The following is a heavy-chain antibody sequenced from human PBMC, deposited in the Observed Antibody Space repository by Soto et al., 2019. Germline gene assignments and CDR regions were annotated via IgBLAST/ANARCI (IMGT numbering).Heavy chain of an antibody. V-gene: IGHV1-69*01. D-gene: IGHD3-22*01. CDR3: ARHYDSSGYYFDY. Sequence: VQLVQSGAEVKKTGSSVKVSCKASGGTFSSYAISWVRQAPGQGLEWMGVIIPIFGTANYAQKFHGRVTITADESTSTAYMELSSLRSEDTDVYYWARHYDSSGYYFDYWGQGTLVTVSS. J-gene: IGHJ4*02. CDR1: GGTFSSYA. CDR2: IIPIFGTA.